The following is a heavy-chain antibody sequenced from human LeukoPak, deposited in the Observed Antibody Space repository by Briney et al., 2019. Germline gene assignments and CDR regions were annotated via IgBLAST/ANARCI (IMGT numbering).Heavy chain of an antibody. CDR2: ISYDGSNK. D-gene: IGHD4-17*01. J-gene: IGHJ4*02. CDR1: GFTFSSYA. V-gene: IGHV3-30*04. CDR3: ARVSPNTVTTLQYFDY. Sequence: GGSLRLSCAASGFTFSSYAMHWVRQAPGKGLEWVAVISYDGSNKYYADSVKGRFTISRDNSKNSLYLQMNSLRAEDTAVYYCARVSPNTVTTLQYFDYWGQGTLVTVSS.